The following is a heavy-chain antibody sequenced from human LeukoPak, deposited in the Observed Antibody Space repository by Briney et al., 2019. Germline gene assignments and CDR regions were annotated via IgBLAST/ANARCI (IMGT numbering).Heavy chain of an antibody. J-gene: IGHJ4*02. CDR3: AKGAKHYDSLFDY. V-gene: IGHV3-23*01. Sequence: GGSLRLSCAASGFTFSSYAMSWVRQAPGKGLEWVSTVSGSGSRTDNADSVKGRFTISRDNSKNTVYLQMNSLRADDTAVYYCAKGAKHYDSLFDYWGQGTLVTVSS. CDR1: GFTFSSYA. D-gene: IGHD3-22*01. CDR2: VSGSGSRT.